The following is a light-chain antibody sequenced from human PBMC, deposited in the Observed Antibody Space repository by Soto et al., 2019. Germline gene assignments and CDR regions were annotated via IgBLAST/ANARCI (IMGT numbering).Light chain of an antibody. J-gene: IGLJ1*01. Sequence: QSVLTQPPSVSGAPGQTITISCTGSSSNIGAGYDVHWYQQLPGRAPKLLIYGNNNRPSGVPDRFSGSKSGTSVSLAITGLRGEDEADYFCTSPTPGSLYVFGTGTKVTVL. CDR3: TSPTPGSLYV. CDR1: SSNIGAGYD. V-gene: IGLV1-40*01. CDR2: GNN.